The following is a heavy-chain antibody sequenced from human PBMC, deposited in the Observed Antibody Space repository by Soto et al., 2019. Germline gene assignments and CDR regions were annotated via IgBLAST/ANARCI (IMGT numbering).Heavy chain of an antibody. Sequence: EMQLVESGGGLVQPGESLRLSCAASGFTFSAYSMNWVRQAPGKGLEWISYITGSSATIYYADSVKGRLTISRDNAKNSLYLQMNSLRDEDTAIYFCARDNGMAGSFDPWGQGTLVTVSS. V-gene: IGHV3-48*02. CDR2: ITGSSATI. J-gene: IGHJ5*02. CDR1: GFTFSAYS. D-gene: IGHD2-8*01. CDR3: ARDNGMAGSFDP.